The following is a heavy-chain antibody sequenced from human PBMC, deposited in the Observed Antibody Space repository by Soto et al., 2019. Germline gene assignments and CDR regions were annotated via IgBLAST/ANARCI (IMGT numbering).Heavy chain of an antibody. V-gene: IGHV1-2*02. Sequence: ASVKVSCKASGYTFSDYYMHWVRQAPGQGLEWMGWINPNSGGTKYAQNFQGRVTMTRDTSISTAYIELSRLRSDDTAVYYCARDWGGSSSPYYGMDVWGQGTTVTV. CDR3: ARDWGGSSSPYYGMDV. CDR2: INPNSGGT. CDR1: GYTFSDYY. J-gene: IGHJ6*02. D-gene: IGHD6-6*01.